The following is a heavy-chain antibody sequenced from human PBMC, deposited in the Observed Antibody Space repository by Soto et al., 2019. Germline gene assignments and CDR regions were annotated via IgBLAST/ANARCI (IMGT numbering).Heavy chain of an antibody. V-gene: IGHV3-66*01. D-gene: IGHD3-3*01. CDR1: GFTVSSNY. CDR3: ARVIWSGLYFDY. Sequence: PGVSLRLSCAASGFTVSSNYMSWVRQAPGKGLEWVSLIYSGGSTYYADSVKGRFTISRDISKNTLYLQMNSLRAEDTAVFYCARVIWSGLYFDYWGQGTLVTVSS. J-gene: IGHJ4*02. CDR2: IYSGGST.